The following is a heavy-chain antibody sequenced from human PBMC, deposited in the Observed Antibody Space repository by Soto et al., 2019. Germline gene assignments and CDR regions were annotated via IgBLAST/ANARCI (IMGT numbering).Heavy chain of an antibody. CDR2: ASASGTRT. CDR3: AIDPNGDYVGGFDM. D-gene: IGHD2-21*02. J-gene: IGHJ3*02. CDR1: GFIFKNYA. Sequence: SLRLSCAGSGFIFKNYAMSWVRQAPGKGLEWVSGASASGTRTYYTDSVKGRFTISKDNSKNTLYLQMNSLRPEDTAVYYCAIDPNGDYVGGFDMRGQGTMVTVSS. V-gene: IGHV3-23*01.